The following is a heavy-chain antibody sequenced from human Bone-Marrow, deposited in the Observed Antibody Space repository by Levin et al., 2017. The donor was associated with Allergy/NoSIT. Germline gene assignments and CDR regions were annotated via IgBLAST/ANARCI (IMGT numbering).Heavy chain of an antibody. CDR3: ARLYCSTSSCYLDY. CDR1: GGSISSGTGDYS. CDR2: IYYSGST. J-gene: IGHJ4*02. Sequence: PSETLSLTCSVSGGSISSGTGDYSWSWIRQPPGQGLEWIGYIYYSGSTYYNPSLNSRVTISVDTSKNQFSLKLSSVTAADTAVYFCARLYCSTSSCYLDYWGQGTLVTVSS. D-gene: IGHD2-2*01. V-gene: IGHV4-30-4*01.